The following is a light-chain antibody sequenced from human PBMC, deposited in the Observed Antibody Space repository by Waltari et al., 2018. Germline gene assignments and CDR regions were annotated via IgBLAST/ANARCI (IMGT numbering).Light chain of an antibody. CDR3: ATWDDSLNGVV. CDR2: NNN. J-gene: IGLJ2*01. CDR1: SSTIGSNP. Sequence: QSVLTQPPSASGTPGQRVTLSCSGSSSTIGSNPVNWYQQLPGTAPKLLFYNNNQRPAGVPDRFSASKSGTSASLAISGLQSEDEADYYCATWDDSLNGVVFGGGTKLTVL. V-gene: IGLV1-44*01.